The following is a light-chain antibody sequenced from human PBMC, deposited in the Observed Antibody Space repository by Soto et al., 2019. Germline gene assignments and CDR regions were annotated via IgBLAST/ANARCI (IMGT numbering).Light chain of an antibody. V-gene: IGLV2-11*01. CDR2: DVS. J-gene: IGLJ1*01. CDR3: CAYAGRDNICV. CDR1: STDVGGYNY. Sequence: QSVLTQPRSVSGSPGQSVTISCTGTSTDVGGYNYVSWYQQQPGKVPRLMLYDVSKRPSGVPDRFSGSKSVNTASLTVSGLQAEDEADYYCCAYAGRDNICVFGSGTNVTVL.